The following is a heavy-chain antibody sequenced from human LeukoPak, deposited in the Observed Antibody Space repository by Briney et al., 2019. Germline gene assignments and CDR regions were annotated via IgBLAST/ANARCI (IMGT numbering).Heavy chain of an antibody. V-gene: IGHV1-46*01. CDR2: INPNGAYT. CDR1: GYIFINYY. CDR3: ARVDGKQQSSGMDV. Sequence: ASVKVSCKASGYIFINYYIHWVRQAPGQGLEWMGLINPNGAYTTNAQKFQGRVTMTRDTSTSTVYMELSSLRSEDTAVYYCARVDGKQQSSGMDVWGQGTTVTVSS. J-gene: IGHJ6*02. D-gene: IGHD6-13*01.